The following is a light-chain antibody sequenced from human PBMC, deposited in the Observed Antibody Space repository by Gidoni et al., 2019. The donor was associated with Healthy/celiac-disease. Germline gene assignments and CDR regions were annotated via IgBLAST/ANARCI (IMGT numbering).Light chain of an antibody. CDR2: STN. CDR3: ALYMGSGVAV. CDR1: SGSVSTNYY. Sequence: QTVVTQEPSLSVSTGGTVTLTCGLNSGSVSTNYYPSWYQQTPGQAPRTLIYSTNTRSSGVPDRFSASILGNKAALTITGAQADDESDYYCALYMGSGVAVFGGGTKVTVL. J-gene: IGLJ2*01. V-gene: IGLV8-61*01.